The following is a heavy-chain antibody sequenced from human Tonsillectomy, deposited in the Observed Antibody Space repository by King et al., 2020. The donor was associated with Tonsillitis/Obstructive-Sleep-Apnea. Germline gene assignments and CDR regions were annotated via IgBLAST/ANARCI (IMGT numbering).Heavy chain of an antibody. CDR1: GFTFSTYW. Sequence: VQLVESGGGLVQPGGSLRLSCAASGFTFSTYWMSWVRQAPGKGLEWVTNIKEDGSEEYYVDSVKGRFTISRDNAKNSLYLQMNSLTAEDTAVYHCARDESGFGSWGLGTLVIVSS. V-gene: IGHV3-7*01. CDR3: ARDESGFGS. CDR2: IKEDGSEE. D-gene: IGHD1-1*01. J-gene: IGHJ4*02.